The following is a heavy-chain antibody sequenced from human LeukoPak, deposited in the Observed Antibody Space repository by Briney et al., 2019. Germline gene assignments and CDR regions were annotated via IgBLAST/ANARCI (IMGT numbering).Heavy chain of an antibody. J-gene: IGHJ3*01. Sequence: SETLSLTCAVYGGSFSDYYGSWIRQPPGKGLEWIGEINRSGSTNYNPSLKSRVTISVDTSKNQVSLKMSSVTAADTAVYYCARGAVLWGQGTMVTVSS. CDR2: INRSGST. CDR3: ARGAVL. V-gene: IGHV4-34*01. CDR1: GGSFSDYY. D-gene: IGHD6-6*01.